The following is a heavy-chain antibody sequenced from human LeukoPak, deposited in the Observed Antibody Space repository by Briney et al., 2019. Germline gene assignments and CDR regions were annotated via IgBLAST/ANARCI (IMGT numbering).Heavy chain of an antibody. CDR2: INPNSGDT. Sequence: ASVKVSCKASVYTFTGYYMHWVRQAPGQGLEWMGWINPNSGDTNYAQKFRGRVTMTRDTSINTAYMELSSLRSDETPVYYCAREVYSSGWKNLDCWGQGTLVTVSS. J-gene: IGHJ4*02. CDR3: AREVYSSGWKNLDC. D-gene: IGHD6-19*01. CDR1: VYTFTGYY. V-gene: IGHV1-2*02.